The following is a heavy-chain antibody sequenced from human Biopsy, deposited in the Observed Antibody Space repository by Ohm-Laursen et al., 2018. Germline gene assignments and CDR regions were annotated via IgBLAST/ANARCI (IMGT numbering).Heavy chain of an antibody. J-gene: IGHJ6*02. CDR3: ARDVKRYCSGTSCYSGYFGMDV. V-gene: IGHV4-61*01. D-gene: IGHD2-2*01. CDR2: VYCSGTT. Sequence: SETLSLTCTVSGGSVSDSFHFWSWIRQPPGKGLEWIGDVYCSGTTNYNPSLKSRLTISVDTSKNQFSLNLNSVTAADTAVYFCARDVKRYCSGTSCYSGYFGMDVWGQGTTVTVS. CDR1: GGSVSDSFHF.